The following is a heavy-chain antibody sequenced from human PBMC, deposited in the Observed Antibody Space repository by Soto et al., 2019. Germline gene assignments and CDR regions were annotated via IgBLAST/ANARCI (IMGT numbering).Heavy chain of an antibody. J-gene: IGHJ4*02. CDR2: ISGSGGST. V-gene: IGHV3-23*01. CDR3: AKDPWFGEGLGNY. D-gene: IGHD3-10*01. Sequence: EVQLLESGGGLVQPGGSLRLSCAASGFTFSSYAMSWVRQAPGKGLEWVSAISGSGGSTYYADSVKGRFTISRDNSKNTLYVQMNSLRAEDTAVYYCAKDPWFGEGLGNYWGQGTLVTVSS. CDR1: GFTFSSYA.